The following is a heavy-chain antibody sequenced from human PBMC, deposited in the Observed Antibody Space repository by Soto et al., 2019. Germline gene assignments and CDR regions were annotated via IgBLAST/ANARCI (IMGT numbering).Heavy chain of an antibody. J-gene: IGHJ6*02. V-gene: IGHV1-2*04. CDR3: HIGGVVPAAMRLENYYYGMDV. Sequence: QVQLVQSGAEVKKPGASVKVSCKASGSTFTGYYLHLVRQAPRQGLEWMGCINPNSGGTNYAQKLQGWIIVARDTSSSKAYMELSRLRSDDTAVYYCHIGGVVPAAMRLENYYYGMDVWLQGTTVAFSS. D-gene: IGHD2-2*01. CDR1: GSTFTGYY. CDR2: INPNSGGT.